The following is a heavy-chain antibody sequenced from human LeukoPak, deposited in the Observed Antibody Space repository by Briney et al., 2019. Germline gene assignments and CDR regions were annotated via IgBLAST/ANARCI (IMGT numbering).Heavy chain of an antibody. CDR1: GFTFSSYG. CDR2: ISYDGSNK. Sequence: AGGSLRLSCAASGFTFSSYGMHWVRQAPGKGLEWVAVISYDGSNKYYADSVKGRFTISRDNSKNTLYLQMNSLRAEDTAVYYCEKESSDYDILTGYYDPPYFDYWGQGTLVTVSS. D-gene: IGHD3-9*01. CDR3: EKESSDYDILTGYYDPPYFDY. V-gene: IGHV3-30*18. J-gene: IGHJ4*02.